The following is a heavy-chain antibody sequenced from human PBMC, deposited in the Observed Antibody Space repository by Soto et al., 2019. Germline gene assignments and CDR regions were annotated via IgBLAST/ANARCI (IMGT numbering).Heavy chain of an antibody. D-gene: IGHD3-10*01. V-gene: IGHV3-21*01. J-gene: IGHJ4*02. Sequence: EVQLVESGGGLVKPGGSLRLSCAASGFTLSSYSMNWVRQAPGKGLEWVSSISSGSRYIYYADSVKGRFTISRDNAKNSLYLQMNSLRAEDTAVYYCARDRASLLSTGPFDYWGQGTLVTVSS. CDR3: ARDRASLLSTGPFDY. CDR2: ISSGSRYI. CDR1: GFTLSSYS.